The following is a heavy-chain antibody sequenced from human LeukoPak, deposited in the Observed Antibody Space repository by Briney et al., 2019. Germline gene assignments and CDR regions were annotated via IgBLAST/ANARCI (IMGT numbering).Heavy chain of an antibody. CDR2: ISGSSGST. V-gene: IGHV3-23*01. Sequence: GGSLRLSCAASGFTFSSYAMNWVRQAPGKGLEWVSAISGSSGSTYYADSVKGRFTTSRDNSKNTLYLQMNSLRAEDTAVYYCAKGSYGDYVRYYYYMDVWGKGTTVTVSS. D-gene: IGHD4-17*01. J-gene: IGHJ6*03. CDR3: AKGSYGDYVRYYYYMDV. CDR1: GFTFSSYA.